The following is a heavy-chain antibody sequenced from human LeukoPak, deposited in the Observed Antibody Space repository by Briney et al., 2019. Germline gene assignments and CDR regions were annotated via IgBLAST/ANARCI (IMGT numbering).Heavy chain of an antibody. CDR3: ARGGDAYNYSY. D-gene: IGHD5-24*01. V-gene: IGHV4-59*01. CDR2: IYYSGST. J-gene: IGHJ4*02. Sequence: SETLSLTCTVSGGSISGYYWSWIRQPAGKGLEWIGYIYYSGSTNCNPSLKSRVTISLDTSKNQFSLKLSSVTAADTAVYFCARGGDAYNYSYWGQGTLVTVSS. CDR1: GGSISGYY.